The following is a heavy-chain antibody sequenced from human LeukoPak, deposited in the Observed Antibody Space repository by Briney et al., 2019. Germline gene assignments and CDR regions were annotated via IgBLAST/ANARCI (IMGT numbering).Heavy chain of an antibody. Sequence: GGSLRLSCAASGFTFSSYSMNWVRQAPGKGLEWVSSISSSSSYIYFADSVKGRFTISRDNAKNSLYLQMNSLRAEDTAVYYCARAAVVVAATDYYYYMDVWGKGTTVTVSS. CDR3: ARAAVVVAATDYYYYMDV. CDR2: ISSSSSYI. CDR1: GFTFSSYS. J-gene: IGHJ6*03. D-gene: IGHD2-15*01. V-gene: IGHV3-21*01.